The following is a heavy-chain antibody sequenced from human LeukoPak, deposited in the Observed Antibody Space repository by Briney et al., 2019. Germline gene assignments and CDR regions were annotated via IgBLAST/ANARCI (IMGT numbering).Heavy chain of an antibody. CDR3: ARVSYTAMVIDY. J-gene: IGHJ4*02. V-gene: IGHV3-30*04. CDR1: GFTFSSYA. CDR2: ISYDGSNK. D-gene: IGHD5-18*01. Sequence: GGSLRLSCVASGFTFSSYAMHWVRQAPGKGLEWVAVISYDGSNKYYADSVKGRFTISRDNSKNTLYLQMNSLRAEDTAVYYCARVSYTAMVIDYWGQGTLVTVSS.